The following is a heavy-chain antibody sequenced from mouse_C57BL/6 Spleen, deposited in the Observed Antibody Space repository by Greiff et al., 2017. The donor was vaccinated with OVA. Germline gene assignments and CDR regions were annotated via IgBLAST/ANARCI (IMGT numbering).Heavy chain of an antibody. CDR3: ASGGDFDY. Sequence: EVQRVESGPVLVKPGASVKMSCKASGYTFTDYYMNWVKQSHGKSLEWIGVINPYNGGTSYNQKFKGKATLTVDKSSSTAYMELNSLTSEDSAVYYCASGGDFDYWGQGTTLTVSS. V-gene: IGHV1-19*01. CDR1: GYTFTDYY. J-gene: IGHJ2*01. CDR2: INPYNGGT.